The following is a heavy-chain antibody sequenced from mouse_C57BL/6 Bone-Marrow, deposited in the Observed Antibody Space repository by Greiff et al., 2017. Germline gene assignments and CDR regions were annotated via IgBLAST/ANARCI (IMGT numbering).Heavy chain of an antibody. Sequence: EVQGVESGTVLARPGASVKMSCKTSGYTFTSYWMHWVKQRPGQGLEWIGAIYPGNSDTSYNQKFKGKAKLTAVTSASTAYMELSSLTNEDSAVYYCTRSYDGYYYYAMDYWGQGTSVTVSS. V-gene: IGHV1-5*01. J-gene: IGHJ4*01. CDR3: TRSYDGYYYYAMDY. D-gene: IGHD2-3*01. CDR1: GYTFTSYW. CDR2: IYPGNSDT.